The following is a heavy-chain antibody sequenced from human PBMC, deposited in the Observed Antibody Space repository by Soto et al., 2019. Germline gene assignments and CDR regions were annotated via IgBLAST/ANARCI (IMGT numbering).Heavy chain of an antibody. CDR3: ARESEDLTSSFDY. Sequence: PGGSLRLSSAASGFTFTMYSMTWVRQAPGKGLEWVSSISSTTNYIYYGDSMKGRFTISRDNAKNSLYLEMNSLRAEDTAVYYCARESEDLTSSFDYWGQGTLVTVSS. V-gene: IGHV3-21*06. CDR2: ISSTTNYI. CDR1: GFTFTMYS. J-gene: IGHJ4*02.